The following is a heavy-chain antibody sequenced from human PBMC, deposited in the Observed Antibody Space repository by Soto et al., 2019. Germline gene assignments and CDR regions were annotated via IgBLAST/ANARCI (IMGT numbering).Heavy chain of an antibody. D-gene: IGHD3-22*01. CDR3: ARYPITMTVVVPTTLFDY. V-gene: IGHV1-18*01. CDR1: GYTFTSYG. Sequence: ASVKVSCKASGYTFTSYGISWVRQAPGQGLGWMGWISAYNGNTNYAQKLQGRVTMTTDTSTSTAYMELRSLRSDDTAVYYCARYPITMTVVVPTTLFDYWGQGTLVTVSS. J-gene: IGHJ4*02. CDR2: ISAYNGNT.